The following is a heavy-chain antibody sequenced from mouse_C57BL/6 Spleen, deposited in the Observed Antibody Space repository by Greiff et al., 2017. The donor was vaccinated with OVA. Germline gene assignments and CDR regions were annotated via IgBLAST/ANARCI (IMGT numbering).Heavy chain of an antibody. CDR3: ARDLPPAY. CDR1: GYSITSGYY. CDR2: ISYDGSN. V-gene: IGHV3-6*01. Sequence: EVQLVESGPGLVKPSQSLSLTCSVTGYSITSGYYWNWIRQFPGNKLEWMGYISYDGSNNYNPSLKNRISITRDTSKNQFFLKLNSVTTEDTATYYCARDLPPAYWGQGTTLTVSS. J-gene: IGHJ2*01.